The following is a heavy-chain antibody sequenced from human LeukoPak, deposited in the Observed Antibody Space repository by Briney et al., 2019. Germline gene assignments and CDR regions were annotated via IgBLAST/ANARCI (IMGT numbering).Heavy chain of an antibody. J-gene: IGHJ4*02. CDR2: MYYSWST. CDR3: AATITLVRGVTTSFDY. Sequence: PSQTLSLTCTGSGGSISTYYWSWIRQAPGKGLEWIGYMYYSWSTNYNPSLNNRLILSVDTSKNSFSLKLSSVTAADTAVYYCAATITLVRGVTTSFDYWGRGTLVTVSS. D-gene: IGHD3-10*01. CDR1: GGSISTYY. V-gene: IGHV4-59*08.